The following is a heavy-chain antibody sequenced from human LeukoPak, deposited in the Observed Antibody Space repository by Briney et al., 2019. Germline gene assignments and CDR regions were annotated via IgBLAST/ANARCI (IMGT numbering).Heavy chain of an antibody. CDR1: GYTFTGYY. J-gene: IGHJ4*02. Sequence: ASVKVSCKASGYTFTGYYMHWLRQAPGQGLEWMGWINPNSGGTNYAQKFQGRVTMTRDTSISTAYMELSRLRSDDTAVYYCARPPCSSSWYYYFDYWGQGTLVTVSS. CDR3: ARPPCSSSWYYYFDY. D-gene: IGHD6-13*01. V-gene: IGHV1-2*02. CDR2: INPNSGGT.